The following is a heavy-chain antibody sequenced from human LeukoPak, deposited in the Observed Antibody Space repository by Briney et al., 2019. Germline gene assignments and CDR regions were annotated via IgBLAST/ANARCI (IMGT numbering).Heavy chain of an antibody. J-gene: IGHJ4*02. CDR2: INHSGST. V-gene: IGHV4-34*01. CDR1: GGSFSGYY. D-gene: IGHD6-19*01. CDR3: ARGRSSGWYYFDY. Sequence: SETLSLTCAVYGGSFSGYYWSWIRQPPGKGLEWIGEINHSGSTNYNPSLKSRVTIPVDTSKNQFSLKLSSVTAADTAVYYCARGRSSGWYYFDYWGQGTLVTVSS.